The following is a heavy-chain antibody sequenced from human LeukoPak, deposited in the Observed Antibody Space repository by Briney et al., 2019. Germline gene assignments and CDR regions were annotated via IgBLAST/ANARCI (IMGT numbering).Heavy chain of an antibody. J-gene: IGHJ4*02. V-gene: IGHV3-64*01. CDR2: ITSNGDST. D-gene: IGHD5-18*01. CDR1: GFTFSSYA. CDR3: TRRAYSYGYDH. Sequence: GGSLRLSCAASGFTFSSYAMHWVRQAPGKGLEYVAAITSNGDSTYYAYSVKGRFTISRDNSKNTLYLQMGSLRAEDMAVYYCTRRAYSYGYDHWGQGTLVTVSS.